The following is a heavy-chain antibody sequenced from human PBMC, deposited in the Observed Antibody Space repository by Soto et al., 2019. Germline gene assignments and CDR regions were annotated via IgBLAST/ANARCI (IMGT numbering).Heavy chain of an antibody. CDR2: ISFDESET. CDR3: AKAYGTSSYGASEI. D-gene: IGHD3-16*01. Sequence: GGSLRLSCAASGFSLSRFGMHWVRQAPGKGLEWVAVISFDESETFYADSVQGRFTISRDISKNTLYLQMNGLRAEDTALYYCAKAYGTSSYGASEIWGQGTMDT. J-gene: IGHJ3*02. V-gene: IGHV3-30*18. CDR1: GFSLSRFG.